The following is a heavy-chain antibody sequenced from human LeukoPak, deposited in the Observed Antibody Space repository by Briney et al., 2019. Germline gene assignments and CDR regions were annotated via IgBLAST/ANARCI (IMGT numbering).Heavy chain of an antibody. J-gene: IGHJ3*02. CDR3: ARVEPAATRGAFDI. Sequence: PGRSLRLSCAASGFTFSSYAMHWVRQAPGKGLEWVSSISSSSSYIYYADSVKGRFTISRDNAKNSLYLQMNSLRAEDTAVYYCARVEPAATRGAFDIWGQGTMVTVSS. CDR1: GFTFSSYA. CDR2: ISSSSSYI. D-gene: IGHD2-2*01. V-gene: IGHV3-21*01.